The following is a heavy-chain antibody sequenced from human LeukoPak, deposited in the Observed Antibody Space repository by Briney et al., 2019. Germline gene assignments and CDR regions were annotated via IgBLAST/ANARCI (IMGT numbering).Heavy chain of an antibody. CDR3: ARDRRGAYGDYATSY. V-gene: IGHV1-2*02. CDR2: INPNSGAT. CDR1: GYTFTSYY. J-gene: IGHJ4*02. D-gene: IGHD4-17*01. Sequence: ASVKVSCKPSGYTFTSYYMHWVRQAPGQGLEWMGWINPNSGATNYAQKFQGRVTMTRDTSISTAYMELSRLRSDDTAVYYCARDRRGAYGDYATSYWGQGTLVTVSS.